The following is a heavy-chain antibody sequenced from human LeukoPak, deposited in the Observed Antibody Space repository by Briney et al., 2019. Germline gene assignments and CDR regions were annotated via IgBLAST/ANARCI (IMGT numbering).Heavy chain of an antibody. CDR2: ISSSSRYI. Sequence: GGSLRLSCAASGFTFNSYSMNWVRQAPGKGLEWVSSISSSSRYIYYADSVKGRFTISRDNAKNSLYLQMNSLRAEDTAVYYCAKDKSTTTVTTGYWGQGTLVTVSS. CDR1: GFTFNSYS. J-gene: IGHJ4*02. D-gene: IGHD4-11*01. V-gene: IGHV3-21*01. CDR3: AKDKSTTTVTTGY.